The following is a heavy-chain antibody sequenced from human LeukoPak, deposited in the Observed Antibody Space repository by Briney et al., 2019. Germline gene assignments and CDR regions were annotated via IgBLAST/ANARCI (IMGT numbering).Heavy chain of an antibody. CDR3: ASTYYYDSSGYLHTFDY. V-gene: IGHV1-69*01. J-gene: IGHJ4*02. Sequence: SVKVSCKASGGTFSSYAISWVRQAPGQGLEWMGGIIPIFGTANYAQKFQGRVTITADESTSTAYMELSSLRSEDTAVYYCASTYYYDSSGYLHTFDYWGQGTLVTVSS. CDR1: GGTFSSYA. D-gene: IGHD3-22*01. CDR2: IIPIFGTA.